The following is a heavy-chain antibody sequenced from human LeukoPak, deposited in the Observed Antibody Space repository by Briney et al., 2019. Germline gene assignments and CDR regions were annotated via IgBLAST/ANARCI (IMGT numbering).Heavy chain of an antibody. CDR1: GFPFRSCW. Sequence: GGSLRLSCAASGFPFRSCWMHWVRQAPGKELVWVSRINGDGSTTNYADSVRGRFTISRDNAKSTLYLQMNSLRVDDSAVYYCASLVGSYYPPVEAFDIWGQGTMVTVSS. CDR3: ASLVGSYYPPVEAFDI. D-gene: IGHD5-18*01. V-gene: IGHV3-74*01. J-gene: IGHJ3*02. CDR2: INGDGSTT.